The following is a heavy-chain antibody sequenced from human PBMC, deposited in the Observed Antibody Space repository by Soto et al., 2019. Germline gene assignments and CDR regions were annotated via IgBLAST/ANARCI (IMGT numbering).Heavy chain of an antibody. J-gene: IGHJ5*02. CDR1: GGSISSYY. V-gene: IGHV4-59*08. CDR2: IYYSGST. CDR3: ARHQSHSSSYVDP. D-gene: IGHD6-13*01. Sequence: PSETLSLTCTVSGGSISSYYWGWIRQPPGKGLEWIGYIYYSGSTNYNPSLKSRVTISVDTSKNQFSLKLSSVTAADTAVYYCARHQSHSSSYVDPWGQGTLVTVSS.